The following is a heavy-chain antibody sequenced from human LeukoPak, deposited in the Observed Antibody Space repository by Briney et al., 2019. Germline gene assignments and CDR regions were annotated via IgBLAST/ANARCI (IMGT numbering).Heavy chain of an antibody. D-gene: IGHD6-19*01. V-gene: IGHV4-34*01. CDR3: ARWGADWNPYSSGWYGYFDY. CDR1: GGSFSSYY. J-gene: IGHJ4*02. CDR2: INHSGST. Sequence: PSETLSLTCGVYGGSFSSYYWSWIRQPPGKGLEWIGEINHSGSTNYNPSLKRRVAISLDTSKNQFSLKLSSVTAADTAVYYCARWGADWNPYSSGWYGYFDYWGQGTLVTVSS.